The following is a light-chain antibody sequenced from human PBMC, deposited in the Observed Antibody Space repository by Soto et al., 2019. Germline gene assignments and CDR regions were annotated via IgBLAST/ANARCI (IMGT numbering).Light chain of an antibody. Sequence: QSALTQPASVSGSPGQSITISCTATSSDVGGYNYVSWYQQHPGKAPKVMIYEVSSRPSGVSNRFSGSKSGNTASLTISGLQAEDEADYYCSSYTTNSTLVFGGGTKLTVL. CDR3: SSYTTNSTLV. CDR1: SSDVGGYNY. CDR2: EVS. J-gene: IGLJ2*01. V-gene: IGLV2-14*01.